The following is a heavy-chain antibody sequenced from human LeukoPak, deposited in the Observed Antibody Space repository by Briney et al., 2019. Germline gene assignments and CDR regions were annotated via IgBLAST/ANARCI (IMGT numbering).Heavy chain of an antibody. CDR1: GGSISSYY. Sequence: PSETLSLTCTVSGGSISSYYWSWIRQPPGKGLEWIGYIYYSGSTNYNPSLKSRVTISVDTSKNQFSLKLSSVTAADTAVYYCARDSEEESNTYYYYMDVWGKGTTVTVSS. V-gene: IGHV4-59*12. D-gene: IGHD2/OR15-2a*01. J-gene: IGHJ6*03. CDR3: ARDSEEESNTYYYYMDV. CDR2: IYYSGST.